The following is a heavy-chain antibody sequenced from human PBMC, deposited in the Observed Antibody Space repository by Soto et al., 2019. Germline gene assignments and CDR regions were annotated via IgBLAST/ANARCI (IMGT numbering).Heavy chain of an antibody. CDR3: ARGDIVLMVYASYYYYGMDV. CDR1: GYTFTSYA. CDR2: INAGNGNT. J-gene: IGHJ6*02. Sequence: ASVKVSCKASGYTFTSYAMHWVRQAPGQRLEWMGWINAGNGNTKYSQKFQGRVTITRDTSASTAYMELSSLRSEDTAVYYCARGDIVLMVYASYYYYGMDVWGHGTTVTVSS. D-gene: IGHD2-8*01. V-gene: IGHV1-3*01.